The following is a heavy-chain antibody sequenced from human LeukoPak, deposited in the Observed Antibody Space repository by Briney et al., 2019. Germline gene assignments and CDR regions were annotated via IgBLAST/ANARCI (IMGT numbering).Heavy chain of an antibody. J-gene: IGHJ4*02. D-gene: IGHD4-17*01. V-gene: IGHV5-51*01. CDR3: ARLTYGDYVSGYFDY. CDR1: GYSFTSYW. CDR2: IYPGNSDT. Sequence: GESLKISCKGSGYSFTSYWIGWVRQMPGKGLEWMGIIYPGNSDTRYSPSFQGQVTISADKSISTAYLQWSSLTASDTAMYYCARLTYGDYVSGYFDYSGQGTLVTVSS.